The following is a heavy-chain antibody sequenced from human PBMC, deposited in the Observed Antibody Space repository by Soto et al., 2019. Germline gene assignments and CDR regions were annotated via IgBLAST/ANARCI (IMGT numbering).Heavy chain of an antibody. V-gene: IGHV4-39*01. CDR1: GGSTSSSTYY. CDR3: ARQRRYYYDSSGYPDY. CDR2: VYYTGST. D-gene: IGHD3-22*01. J-gene: IGHJ4*02. Sequence: SETLSLTCTVSGGSTSSSTYYWGWIRQPPGKGLEWIGSVYYTGSTFYNPSLKSRVTISVDTSKNQFSLRLSSVTAADTAVYYCARQRRYYYDSSGYPDYWGQGTLVTVSS.